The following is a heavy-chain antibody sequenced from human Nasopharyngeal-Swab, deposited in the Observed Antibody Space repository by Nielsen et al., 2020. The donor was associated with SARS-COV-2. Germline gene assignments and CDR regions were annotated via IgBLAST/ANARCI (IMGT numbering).Heavy chain of an antibody. CDR3: AKHSPHSPPGDRVFDY. CDR2: IGGVGSPT. Sequence: GGSLRLSCAASGFSVSTKYMSWVRQAPGKGLEWVSAIGGVGSPTFYADSVKGRFTISRDNSKNMLFLQMNSLTADDTAVYYCAKHSPHSPPGDRVFDYWGQGTLVTVSS. D-gene: IGHD7-27*01. CDR1: GFSVSTKY. J-gene: IGHJ4*02. V-gene: IGHV3-23*01.